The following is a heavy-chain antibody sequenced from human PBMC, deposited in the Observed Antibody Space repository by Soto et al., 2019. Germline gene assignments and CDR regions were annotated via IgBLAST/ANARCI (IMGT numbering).Heavy chain of an antibody. D-gene: IGHD5-12*01. CDR1: GIPFTDAW. Sequence: EVQLVESEGGLVKPGGSLRLSCAVAGIPFTDAWLNWVRQAPGKGLEWVGRIKSKGSGGTTDYAAPVKGRFTISRDDSKNTLYLQMDSLQSGDTAVYFCIWQADYIGSWHWGQGSLVTVSS. CDR3: IWQADYIGSWH. CDR2: IKSKGSGGTT. V-gene: IGHV3-15*07. J-gene: IGHJ4*02.